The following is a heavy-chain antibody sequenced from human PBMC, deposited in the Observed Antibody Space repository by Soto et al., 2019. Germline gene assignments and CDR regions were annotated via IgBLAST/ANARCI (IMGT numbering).Heavy chain of an antibody. Sequence: PGGSLRLSCAASGFTFSSYAMSWVRQAPGKGLEWVSAISGGGGSTYYADSVKGRFTISRDNSKNTLYLQMNSLRAEDTAVYYCAKVRFLEWYRDPGPDYYYGMDVWGQGTTVTVSS. J-gene: IGHJ6*02. D-gene: IGHD3-3*01. CDR3: AKVRFLEWYRDPGPDYYYGMDV. CDR2: ISGGGGST. V-gene: IGHV3-23*01. CDR1: GFTFSSYA.